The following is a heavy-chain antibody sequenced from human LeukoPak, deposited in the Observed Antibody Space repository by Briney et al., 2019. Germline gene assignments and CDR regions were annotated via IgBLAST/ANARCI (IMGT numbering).Heavy chain of an antibody. CDR2: IYPSGST. Sequence: KTSETLSLTCTVSGGSISSYYWSWIRQPAGKGLEWIGRIYPSGSTHYNPSLRSRVTISLDKSKNQFSLKLTSVTAADTAVYFCARDEYNDSSGLILWGQGTLVTVSS. D-gene: IGHD3-22*01. CDR1: GGSISSYY. V-gene: IGHV4-4*07. J-gene: IGHJ4*02. CDR3: ARDEYNDSSGLIL.